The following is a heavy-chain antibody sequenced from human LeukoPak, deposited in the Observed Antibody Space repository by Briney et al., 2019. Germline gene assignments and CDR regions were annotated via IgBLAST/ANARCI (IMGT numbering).Heavy chain of an antibody. CDR3: ARGTYYSGSGPGNWFDP. Sequence: GSLRLSCAASGFSVSDYYMNWIRQSPGKGLEWVSHITKKTAIEYADSVKGRFTISRDNANNLLFLQMDSLRPEDTAVYYCARGTYYSGSGPGNWFDPWGYGTLVTVSS. CDR2: ITKKTAI. CDR1: GFSVSDYY. V-gene: IGHV3-69-1*01. D-gene: IGHD3-10*01. J-gene: IGHJ5*02.